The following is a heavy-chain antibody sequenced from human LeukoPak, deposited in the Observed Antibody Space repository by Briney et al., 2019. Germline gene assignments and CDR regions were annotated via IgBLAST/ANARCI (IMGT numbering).Heavy chain of an antibody. CDR2: ISSSGSTI. CDR3: ARVDDSSGYYYLSRVYYFDY. CDR1: GFTFSSYE. V-gene: IGHV3-48*03. Sequence: PGGSLRLSCAASGFTFSSYEMNWVRQAPGKGLEWVSYISSSGSTIYYADSVKGRFTISRDNAKNSLYLQMNSLRAEDTAVYYCARVDDSSGYYYLSRVYYFDYWGQGTLVTVSS. D-gene: IGHD3-22*01. J-gene: IGHJ4*02.